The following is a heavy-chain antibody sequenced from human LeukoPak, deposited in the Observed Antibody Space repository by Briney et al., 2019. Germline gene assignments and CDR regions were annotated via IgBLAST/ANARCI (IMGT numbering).Heavy chain of an antibody. CDR2: IRYDGSNK. V-gene: IGHV3-30*02. CDR1: GFTFSSYG. J-gene: IGHJ6*03. CDR3: AKQTGTTSYYYYYMDV. D-gene: IGHD1-1*01. Sequence: PGGSLRLPCAASGFTFSSYGMHWVRQAPGKGLEWVAFIRYDGSNKYYADSVKGRFTISRDNSKNTLYLQMNSLRAEDTAVYYCAKQTGTTSYYYYYMDVWGKGTTVTVSS.